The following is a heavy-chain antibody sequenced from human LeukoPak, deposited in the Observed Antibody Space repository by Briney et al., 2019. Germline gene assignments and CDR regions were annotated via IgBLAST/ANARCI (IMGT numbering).Heavy chain of an antibody. J-gene: IGHJ5*02. CDR3: AKARGRSSSQNWFDP. Sequence: HPGRSLRLSCAASGFTFSSYGMHWVRQAPGKGLEWVAVISYDGSNKYYADSVKGRFTISRDNSKNTLYLQMNSLKAEDTAVYYCAKARGRSSSQNWFDPWGQGTLVTVSS. CDR2: ISYDGSNK. V-gene: IGHV3-30*18. D-gene: IGHD6-13*01. CDR1: GFTFSSYG.